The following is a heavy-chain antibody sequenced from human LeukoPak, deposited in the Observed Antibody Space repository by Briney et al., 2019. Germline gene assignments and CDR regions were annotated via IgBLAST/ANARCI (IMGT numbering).Heavy chain of an antibody. CDR1: GGSISSGDYY. Sequence: SETLSLTCTVSGGSISSGDYYWSWIRQPPGKGLEWIGYIYYSGSTYYNPSLKSRVTISVDTSKNQFSLKLSSVTAADTAVYYCARGKRRGYGGNGYNWFDPWGQGTLVTVSS. V-gene: IGHV4-30-4*01. CDR2: IYYSGST. J-gene: IGHJ5*02. CDR3: ARGKRRGYGGNGYNWFDP. D-gene: IGHD4-23*01.